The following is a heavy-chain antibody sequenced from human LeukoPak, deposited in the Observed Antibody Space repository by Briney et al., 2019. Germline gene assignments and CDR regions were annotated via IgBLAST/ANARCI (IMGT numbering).Heavy chain of an antibody. Sequence: PGGSLRLSCAASGFTFSSYAMHWVRQAPGKGLEWVAVISYDGSNKYYADSVKGRFTISRDNSKNTLYLQMNSLRAEDTAVYYSARAERIAARFDNWGQGTLVTVSS. D-gene: IGHD6-6*01. J-gene: IGHJ4*02. V-gene: IGHV3-30*01. CDR3: ARAERIAARFDN. CDR1: GFTFSSYA. CDR2: ISYDGSNK.